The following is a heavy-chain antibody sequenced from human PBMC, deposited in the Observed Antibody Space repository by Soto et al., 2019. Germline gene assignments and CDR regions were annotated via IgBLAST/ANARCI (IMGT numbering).Heavy chain of an antibody. J-gene: IGHJ4*02. CDR3: VKDSLPSIAVAGYIDY. CDR1: GDTFSSYA. V-gene: IGHV3-64D*06. Sequence: GGALRLSCSAAGDTFSSYAMRWFRQAPGKGLEYVSAISSNGGSTYYADSVKGRFTISRDNSKNTLYLQMSSLRAEDTAVYYCVKDSLPSIAVAGYIDYWGQGTLVTVSS. CDR2: ISSNGGST. D-gene: IGHD6-19*01.